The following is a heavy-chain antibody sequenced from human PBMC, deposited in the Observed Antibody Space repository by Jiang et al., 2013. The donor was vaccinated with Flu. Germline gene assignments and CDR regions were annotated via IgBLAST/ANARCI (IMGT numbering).Heavy chain of an antibody. V-gene: IGHV5-51*01. J-gene: IGHJ4*02. CDR1: GYSFTNYW. CDR3: ARQDPSANYYFDY. CDR2: IYPGDSDS. D-gene: IGHD4/OR15-4a*01. Sequence: LKISCKGSGYSFTNYWIGWVRQMPGKGLEWMGIIYPGDSDSRNSPSFQGQVTISADKSINTAYLQWSSLKASDTAMYYCARQDPSANYYFDYWGQGTLVTVSS.